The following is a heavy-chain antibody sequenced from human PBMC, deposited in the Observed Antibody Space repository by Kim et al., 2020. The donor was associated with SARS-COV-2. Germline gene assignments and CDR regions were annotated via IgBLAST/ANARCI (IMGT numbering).Heavy chain of an antibody. CDR3: TRHDYAGYLNWFDP. V-gene: IGHV4-39*01. D-gene: IGHD3-9*01. Sequence: YHPSLKSRVDISLHTSKNHFSLKRNSVTAAATAVYYCTRHDYAGYLNWFDPWGQGILVTVSS. J-gene: IGHJ5*02.